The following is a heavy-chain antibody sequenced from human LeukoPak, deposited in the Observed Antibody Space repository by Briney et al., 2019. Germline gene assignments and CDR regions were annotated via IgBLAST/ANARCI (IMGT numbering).Heavy chain of an antibody. V-gene: IGHV3-11*04. D-gene: IGHD5-18*01. CDR2: LTSGGLSF. CDR1: GFTLSDYS. CDR3: ASSLNTVMVSPYYLEY. Sequence: GGSLRLSCAASGFTLSDYSMTWVRQAPGQGLEGISFLTSGGLSFFYADSVRGRFTVSRDDARNSLSLYMNTLRADDTAVYYCASSLNTVMVSPYYLEYWGPGTLVTVSS. J-gene: IGHJ4*02.